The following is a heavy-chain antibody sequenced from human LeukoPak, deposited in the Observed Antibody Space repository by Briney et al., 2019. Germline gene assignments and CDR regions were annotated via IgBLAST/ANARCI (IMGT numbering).Heavy chain of an antibody. D-gene: IGHD3-22*01. J-gene: IGHJ4*02. CDR1: GGTFSSYA. CDR3: ARDPNYYDSSGPTY. V-gene: IGHV1-69*05. CDR2: IIPIFGTA. Sequence: ASVKVSCKASGGTFSSYAISWLRQAPGQGLEWMGRIIPIFGTANYAQKFQGRVTITTDESTSTAYMELSSLRSEDTAVYYCARDPNYYDSSGPTYWGQGTLVTVSS.